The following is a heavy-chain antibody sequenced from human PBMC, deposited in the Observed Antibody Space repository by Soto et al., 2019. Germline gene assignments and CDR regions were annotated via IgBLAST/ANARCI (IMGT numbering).Heavy chain of an antibody. J-gene: IGHJ4*02. CDR1: GVSFSNYD. V-gene: IGHV3-33*01. D-gene: IGHD6-6*01. Sequence: QVQLVESGGGVVQPGRSLRLSCAASGVSFSNYDMHWVRQAPGKGLEWVALIWSDGSHNYYADSVKGRFTISRANSKNTLYLQMNTLRADDRAVYYCARDSRLPAAHLAYWGQGTLDTVSS. CDR2: IWSDGSHN. CDR3: ARDSRLPAAHLAY.